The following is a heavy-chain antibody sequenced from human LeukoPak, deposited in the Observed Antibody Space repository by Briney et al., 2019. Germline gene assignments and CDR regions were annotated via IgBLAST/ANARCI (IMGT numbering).Heavy chain of an antibody. CDR1: GYTFTSYY. Sequence: ASVKVSCKASGYTFTSYYIHWVRQAPGQGLEWMGIINPSGGSTNYPQKFQDRVTMTRDTSTSTVYMELSSLKSDDTAIYYCARGVFGELEKLMFQHWGQGTLVTVSS. CDR3: ARGVFGELEKLMFQH. V-gene: IGHV1-46*01. D-gene: IGHD3-10*02. CDR2: INPSGGST. J-gene: IGHJ1*01.